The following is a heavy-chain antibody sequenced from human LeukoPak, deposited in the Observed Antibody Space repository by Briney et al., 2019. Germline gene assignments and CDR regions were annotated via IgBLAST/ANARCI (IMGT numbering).Heavy chain of an antibody. D-gene: IGHD7-27*01. V-gene: IGHV1-2*02. CDR3: ARDPPGDPSPCFDY. CDR1: GYTFSAYY. Sequence: ASVKISCKASGYTFSAYYIHWVRQAPGQGLEWMSWIKPKSGVSTYAQSFQGRVTMTRDTSSSTAYMELNRLTSDDTALYFCARDPPGDPSPCFDYWGQGSLVIVSS. CDR2: IKPKSGVS. J-gene: IGHJ4*02.